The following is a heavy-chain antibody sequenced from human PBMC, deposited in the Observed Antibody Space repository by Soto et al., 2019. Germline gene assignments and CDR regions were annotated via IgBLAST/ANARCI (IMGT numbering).Heavy chain of an antibody. D-gene: IGHD1-26*01. J-gene: IGHJ5*02. V-gene: IGHV4-59*01. CDR1: GGSISSYY. Sequence: SETLSLTCTVSGGSISSYYWSWIRQPPGKGLEWIGYIYYSGSTNYNPPLKSRVTISVDTSKNQSSLKLSSVTAADTAVYYCARGGWELNPNWFDPWGQGTLVTVSS. CDR2: IYYSGST. CDR3: ARGGWELNPNWFDP.